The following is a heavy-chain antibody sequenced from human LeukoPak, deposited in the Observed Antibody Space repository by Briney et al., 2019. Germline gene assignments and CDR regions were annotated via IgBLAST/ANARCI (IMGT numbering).Heavy chain of an antibody. V-gene: IGHV3-33*01. CDR1: GFTFSNYG. D-gene: IGHD4-17*01. CDR3: ARDGGHGDANDAFDI. CDR2: IWFDGNSK. Sequence: GGSLRLSCAASGFTFSNYGMHWVRQAPGKGLEWVAVIWFDGNSKYYADSVKGRFIISRDNSKNTLYLQMNSLRAEDTALYYCARDGGHGDANDAFDIWGQGTKVTVSS. J-gene: IGHJ3*02.